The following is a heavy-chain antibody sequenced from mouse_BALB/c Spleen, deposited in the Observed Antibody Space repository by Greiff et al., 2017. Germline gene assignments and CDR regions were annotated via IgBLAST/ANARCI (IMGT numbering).Heavy chain of an antibody. V-gene: IGHV14-4*02. CDR1: GFNIKDYY. D-gene: IGHD2-1*01. Sequence: DVKLVESGAELVRSGASVKLSCTASGFNIKDYYMHWVKQRPEQGLEWIGWIDPENGDTEYAPKFQGKATMTADTSSNTAYLQLSSLTSEDTAVYYCNACKGNYAAMDYWGQGTSVTVSS. CDR3: NACKGNYAAMDY. J-gene: IGHJ4*01. CDR2: IDPENGDT.